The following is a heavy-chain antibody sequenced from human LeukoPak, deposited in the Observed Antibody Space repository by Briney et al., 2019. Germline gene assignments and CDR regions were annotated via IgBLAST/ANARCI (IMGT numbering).Heavy chain of an antibody. D-gene: IGHD6-19*01. J-gene: IGHJ3*02. CDR3: ARGQWLAHDAFDI. V-gene: IGHV1-2*02. CDR2: INPNSGGT. CDR1: GYTFTGYY. Sequence: ASVKVSCKASGYTFTGYYMHWVRQAPGQGLEWMGWINPNSGGTNYAQKFQGRVTMTRDTSISTAYMELSRLRSDDTAVYYRARGQWLAHDAFDIWGQGTMVTVSS.